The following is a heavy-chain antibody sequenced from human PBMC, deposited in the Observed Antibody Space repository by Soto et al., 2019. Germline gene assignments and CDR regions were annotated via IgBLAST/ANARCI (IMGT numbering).Heavy chain of an antibody. D-gene: IGHD2-15*01. Sequence: ASVKVSSKASGYTFTRYDINWVRQATGQGLEWMGWMNPNSGNTGYAQKFQGRVTMTRNTSISTAYMELSSLRSEDTAVYYCARGRGSYCSGGSCHYYYYMEVWGKGTTVTVSS. V-gene: IGHV1-8*01. J-gene: IGHJ6*03. CDR3: ARGRGSYCSGGSCHYYYYMEV. CDR2: MNPNSGNT. CDR1: GYTFTRYD.